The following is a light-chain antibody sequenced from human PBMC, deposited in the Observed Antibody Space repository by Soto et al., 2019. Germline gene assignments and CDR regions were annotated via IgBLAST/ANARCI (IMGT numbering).Light chain of an antibody. V-gene: IGKV1-5*03. CDR1: QSISSS. CDR3: QQYNSHRT. J-gene: IGKJ1*01. CDR2: NAS. Sequence: EIEMTQYPFTLSASVGARVTITCRASQSISSSLAWYKQKPRKAPKLLIYNASSLESGVPSSFSGSASGTDFPLTISSMKPDDAATYYRQQYNSHRTFGHGTKV.